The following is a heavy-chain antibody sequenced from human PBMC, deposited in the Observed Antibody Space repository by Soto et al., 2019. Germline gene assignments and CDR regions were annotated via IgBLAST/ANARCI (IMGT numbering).Heavy chain of an antibody. V-gene: IGHV3-74*01. CDR2: ITPDGGST. Sequence: EVQLVESGGGLVQPGGSLRLSCATPGFTFTTYWMHWVGQAPGKGLMWVSRITPDGGSTSYADSVKGRFTISRDNAKNTWYLQMNGLRAEDTAIYYCARDLIIADTPGADFDYWGQGTLVAVSS. CDR3: ARDLIIADTPGADFDY. D-gene: IGHD5-12*01. J-gene: IGHJ4*02. CDR1: GFTFTTYW.